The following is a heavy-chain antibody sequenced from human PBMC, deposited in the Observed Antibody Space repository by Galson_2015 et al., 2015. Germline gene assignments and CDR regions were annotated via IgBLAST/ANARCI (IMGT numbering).Heavy chain of an antibody. V-gene: IGHV3-72*01. CDR3: AGVVAADLMDV. J-gene: IGHJ6*02. Sequence: APGKGLEWVARTRDKAKHYTTEYAASVKGRFIISRDDSKDSLHLQMNSLKTEDTGVYYCAGVVAADLMDVWGQGTTVIVSS. D-gene: IGHD2-15*01. CDR2: TRDKAKHYTT.